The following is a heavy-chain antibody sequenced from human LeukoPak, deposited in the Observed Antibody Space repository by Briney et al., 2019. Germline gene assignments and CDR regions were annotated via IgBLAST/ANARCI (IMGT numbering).Heavy chain of an antibody. V-gene: IGHV1-69*13. CDR1: GVTFSSYA. Sequence: ASVKVSCKASGVTFSSYAISWVRQAPGQGLEWMGGIIPIFGTANYAQKFQGRVTITADESTSTAYMELSSLRSEDTAVYYCARARTTLDALDYWGQGTLVTVSS. J-gene: IGHJ4*02. CDR2: IIPIFGTA. CDR3: ARARTTLDALDY. D-gene: IGHD1-7*01.